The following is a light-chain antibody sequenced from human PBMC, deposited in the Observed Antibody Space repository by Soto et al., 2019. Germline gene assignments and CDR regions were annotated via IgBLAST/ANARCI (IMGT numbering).Light chain of an antibody. V-gene: IGKV1-5*03. Sequence: DIQMTQSPSTLSASVGDRAIIPCRASQSISSWLAWYQQKPGKAPKLLIYKASSLESGVPSRFSGSGSGTEFTLTIRSLQPDDFATYYCQHYNTYSTFGQGTKVDI. J-gene: IGKJ1*01. CDR3: QHYNTYST. CDR1: QSISSW. CDR2: KAS.